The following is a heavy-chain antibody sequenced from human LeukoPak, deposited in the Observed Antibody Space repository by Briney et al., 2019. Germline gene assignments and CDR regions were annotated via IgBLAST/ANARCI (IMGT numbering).Heavy chain of an antibody. V-gene: IGHV3-53*05. CDR2: IYSGGST. CDR3: AKEELLAFDI. Sequence: GGSLRLSCAASGFTVSNSYMSWVRQAPGKGLEWVSVIYSGGSTYYADSVKGRFTISRDNSKNTLYLQMNSLRAEDTAVYYCAKEELLAFDIWGQGTMVTVSS. D-gene: IGHD3-10*01. J-gene: IGHJ3*02. CDR1: GFTVSNSY.